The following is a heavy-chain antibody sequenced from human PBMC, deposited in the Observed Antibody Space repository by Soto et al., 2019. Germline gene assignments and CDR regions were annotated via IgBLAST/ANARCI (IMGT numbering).Heavy chain of an antibody. D-gene: IGHD2-15*01. CDR2: INPNSGGT. V-gene: IGHV1-2*04. CDR3: ARGGSVVVVAATLNWFDP. Sequence: AVKVSCKASGDTFTGYYMHWVRQAPGQGLEWMGWINPNSGGTNYAQKFQGWVTMTRDTSISTAYMELSRLRSDDTAVYYCARGGSVVVVAATLNWFDPWGQGTLVTVSS. CDR1: GDTFTGYY. J-gene: IGHJ5*02.